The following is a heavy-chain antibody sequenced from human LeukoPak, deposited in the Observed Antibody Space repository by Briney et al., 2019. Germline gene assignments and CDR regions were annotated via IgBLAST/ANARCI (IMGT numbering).Heavy chain of an antibody. CDR2: IKYSGSND. CDR3: ARGGGSYSELDY. V-gene: IGHV3-30-3*01. CDR1: GFTFTNYV. D-gene: IGHD1-26*01. J-gene: IGHJ4*02. Sequence: PGGSLRLSCAASGFTFTNYVMFWVRQAPGKGLEWVALIKYSGSNDYYADSVRGRFTISRDNSNNTLYLQMNSLSVEDTAMYYCARGGGSYSELDYWGQGTLVTVSS.